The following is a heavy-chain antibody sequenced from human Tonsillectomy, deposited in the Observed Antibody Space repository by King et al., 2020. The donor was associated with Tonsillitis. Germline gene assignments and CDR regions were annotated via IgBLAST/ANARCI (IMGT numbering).Heavy chain of an antibody. CDR2: IYYSGST. J-gene: IGHJ6*02. V-gene: IGHV4-39*01. Sequence: LQLQESGPGLVKPSETLSLTCTVSGDSITSSSSSWGWIRQPPGKGLEWIGTIYYSGSTYYNPSLNSRVTISVDTSRNQFSLNLSSVTAADTAVYYCASSDYVLYSYGMDVWGRGTTVTVS. CDR1: GDSITSSSSS. CDR3: ASSDYVLYSYGMDV. D-gene: IGHD4-17*01.